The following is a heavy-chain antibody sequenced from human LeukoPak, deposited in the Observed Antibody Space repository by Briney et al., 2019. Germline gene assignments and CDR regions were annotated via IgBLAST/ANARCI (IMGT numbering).Heavy chain of an antibody. CDR3: AKDRSVPYYYDSSGYSTDY. J-gene: IGHJ4*02. CDR2: IRYDGSNK. CDR1: GFTFSSYG. Sequence: PGGSLRLSCAASGFTFSSYGMHWVRQAPGKGLEWVAFIRYDGSNKYYADSVKGRFTISRDNSKNTLYLQMNSLRAEDTAVYYCAKDRSVPYYYDSSGYSTDYWGQGTLVTVSS. V-gene: IGHV3-30*02. D-gene: IGHD3-22*01.